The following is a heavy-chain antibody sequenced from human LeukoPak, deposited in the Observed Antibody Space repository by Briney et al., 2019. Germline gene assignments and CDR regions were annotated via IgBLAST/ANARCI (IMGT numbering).Heavy chain of an antibody. V-gene: IGHV4-34*01. D-gene: IGHD6-6*01. J-gene: IGHJ4*02. CDR1: GGSFSGYY. Sequence: SETLSLTCAVYGGSFSGYYWGWIRQPPGKGLEWIGEINHSGSTNYNPSLKSRVTISEDTSKNQFSLKLTSVTAADTAFYHCARGNGSSYFFDYWGQGTLVTVSS. CDR3: ARGNGSSYFFDY. CDR2: INHSGST.